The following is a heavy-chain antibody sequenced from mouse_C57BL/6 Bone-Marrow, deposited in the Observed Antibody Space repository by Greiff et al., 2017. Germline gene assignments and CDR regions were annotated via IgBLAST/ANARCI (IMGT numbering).Heavy chain of an antibody. V-gene: IGHV1-7*01. Sequence: QVQLQQSGAELAKPGASVKLSCKASGYTFTSYWMHWVKQRPGQGLEWIGYINPSSGYTKYNQKFKDKATLTADKSSSTAYMQLRSLTYEDSAVYYCNYNWYFDVWGTGTTVTVSS. CDR3: NYNWYFDV. CDR2: INPSSGYT. J-gene: IGHJ1*03. CDR1: GYTFTSYW. D-gene: IGHD1-1*01.